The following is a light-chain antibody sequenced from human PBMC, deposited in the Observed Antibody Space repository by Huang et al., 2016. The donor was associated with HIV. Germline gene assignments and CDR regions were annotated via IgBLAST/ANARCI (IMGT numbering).Light chain of an antibody. CDR1: QTVLYTSNNENY. CDR2: WAS. V-gene: IGKV4-1*01. Sequence: IVMTQSPDYLPVSLGARAAIKCKSSQTVLYTSNNENYLAWYQQRPGQPPQLLIYWASRRAHGVPDRFSCSGSGTDFTLTINGLQPEDVAVYYCQQYYTTPRTFGPGTKVDLK. CDR3: QQYYTTPRT. J-gene: IGKJ3*01.